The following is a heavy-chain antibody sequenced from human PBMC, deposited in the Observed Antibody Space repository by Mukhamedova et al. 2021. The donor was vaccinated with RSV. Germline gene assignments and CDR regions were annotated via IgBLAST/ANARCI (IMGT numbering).Heavy chain of an antibody. D-gene: IGHD6-19*01. CDR3: ARDWLGHAFDI. V-gene: IGHV3-30*04. CDR1: SSYA. Sequence: SSYAMHWVRQAPGKGLEWVAVISYDGSNKYYADSVKGRFTISRDNSKNTLYLQMNSLRAEDTAVYYCARDWLGHAFDIWRQGTIV. CDR2: ISYDGSNK. J-gene: IGHJ3*02.